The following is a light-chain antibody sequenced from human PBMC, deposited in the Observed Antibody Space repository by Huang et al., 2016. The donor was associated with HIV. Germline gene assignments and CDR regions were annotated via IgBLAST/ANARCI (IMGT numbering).Light chain of an antibody. CDR2: DAS. V-gene: IGKV3-11*01. CDR3: QQRINWPPLT. J-gene: IGKJ4*01. CDR1: LSASSF. Sequence: EIVLTQSPATLSLSPGERATLSCRASLSASSFLAWYQQKPGQAPRLLIYDASNRATGVPARFSGRGSGTDFTLTISSLEPEDFAVYYCQQRINWPPLTFGGGTKVEI.